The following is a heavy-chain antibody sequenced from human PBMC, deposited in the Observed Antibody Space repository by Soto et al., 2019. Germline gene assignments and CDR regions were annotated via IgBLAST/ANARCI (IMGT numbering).Heavy chain of an antibody. Sequence: QVQLQESGPGLVKPSETLSPSCSVPGASITDYYWSWIRQPPGKGLEWIGYIDYSGNTNYNPSLKSQLTISVDTSKDQFSLKLTSVTAADTAVYYCAAYSSTWYAFHYWGQGILVTVSS. D-gene: IGHD6-13*01. CDR1: GASITDYY. J-gene: IGHJ4*02. V-gene: IGHV4-59*01. CDR2: IDYSGNT. CDR3: AAYSSTWYAFHY.